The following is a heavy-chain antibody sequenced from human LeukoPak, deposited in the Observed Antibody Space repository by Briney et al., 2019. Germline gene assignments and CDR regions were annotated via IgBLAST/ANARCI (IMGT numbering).Heavy chain of an antibody. D-gene: IGHD3-10*02. CDR1: GFTFSSYS. CDR3: AELGITMIGGV. J-gene: IGHJ6*04. CDR2: ISTTSSYI. Sequence: PGGSLRLSCAASGFTFSSYSMNWVRQAPGKGLEWVSSISTTSSYIYYADSVKGRFTISRDNAKNSLYLQMNSLRAEDTAVYYCAELGITMIGGVWGKGTTVTISS. V-gene: IGHV3-21*01.